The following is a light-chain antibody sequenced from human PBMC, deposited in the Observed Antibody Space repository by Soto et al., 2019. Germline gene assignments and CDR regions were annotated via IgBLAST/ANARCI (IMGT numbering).Light chain of an antibody. CDR3: QHYDNLPYT. CDR1: QDITKY. CDR2: DAS. Sequence: DIQMTQSPSSLSASVGDRVTITCQASQDITKYLSWFQQKPGKVPKLLIYDASELETGVPSRFSGSGSGTDFNFTISSLQPEDIATYYCQHYDNLPYTFGQGTKLEMK. J-gene: IGKJ2*01. V-gene: IGKV1-33*01.